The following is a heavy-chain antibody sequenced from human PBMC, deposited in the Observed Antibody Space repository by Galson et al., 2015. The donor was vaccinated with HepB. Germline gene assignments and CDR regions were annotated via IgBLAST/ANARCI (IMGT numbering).Heavy chain of an antibody. V-gene: IGHV1-3*01. J-gene: IGHJ3*02. CDR2: INAGNGNT. D-gene: IGHD3-10*01. CDR3: ARWITYGSGSYDAFDI. CDR1: GYTFTSYA. Sequence: SVKVSCKASGYTFTSYAMHWVRQAPGQRLEWMGWINAGNGNTKYSQKFQGRVTITRDTSASTAYMELSSLRSEDTAVYYCARWITYGSGSYDAFDIWGQGTMVTVSS.